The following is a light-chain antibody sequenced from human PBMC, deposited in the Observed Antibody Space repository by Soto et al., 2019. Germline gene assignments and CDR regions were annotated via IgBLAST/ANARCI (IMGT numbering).Light chain of an antibody. V-gene: IGLV2-14*01. CDR2: EVS. Sequence: QSALTQPASVSGSPGQSITISCTGTSSDVGGYNHVAGYQQYPGKTPKLIIFEVSDRPSGISKRFSGSKSTNTASLSISGLQAEDEADYYCSLYKRGATMFFGGGNKLT. J-gene: IGLJ2*01. CDR3: SLYKRGATMF. CDR1: SSDVGGYNH.